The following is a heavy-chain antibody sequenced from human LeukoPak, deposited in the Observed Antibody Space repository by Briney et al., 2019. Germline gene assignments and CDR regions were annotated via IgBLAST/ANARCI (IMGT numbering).Heavy chain of an antibody. V-gene: IGHV4-34*01. CDR3: ARWGPYSSGWYPHYYYGMDV. CDR2: INYSGST. CDR1: GGSFSGYY. J-gene: IGHJ6*02. Sequence: PSETLSLTCAVYGGSFSGYYWSWIRQPPGKGLEWIGEINYSGSTNYNPSLKSRVTISVDTSKNQFSLKLSSVTAADTAVYYCARWGPYSSGWYPHYYYGMDVWGQGTTVTVSS. D-gene: IGHD6-19*01.